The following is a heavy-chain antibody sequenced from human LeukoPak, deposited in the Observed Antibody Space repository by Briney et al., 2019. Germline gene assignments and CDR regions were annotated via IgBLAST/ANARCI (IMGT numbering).Heavy chain of an antibody. CDR2: INHSGST. Sequence: SETLSLTCAVYGGSFSGYYWSWIRQPPGKGLEWIGEINHSGSTYYNPSLKSRVTISVDTSKNQFSLKLSSVTAADTAVYYCARQKFVVVPAAHPPYFDYWGQGTLVTVSS. CDR1: GGSFSGYY. V-gene: IGHV4-34*01. D-gene: IGHD2-2*01. J-gene: IGHJ4*02. CDR3: ARQKFVVVPAAHPPYFDY.